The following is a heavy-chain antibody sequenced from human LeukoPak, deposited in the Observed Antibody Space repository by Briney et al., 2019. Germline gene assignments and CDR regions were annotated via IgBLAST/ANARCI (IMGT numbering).Heavy chain of an antibody. CDR3: ARDLAVAGTGWFDP. J-gene: IGHJ5*02. CDR1: GYTFTVYY. V-gene: IGHV1-2*02. CDR2: INPNSGGT. D-gene: IGHD6-19*01. Sequence: GASVKVSCKASGYTFTVYYMHWVRQAPGQGLEWMGWINPNSGGTNYAQKFQGRVTMTRDTSISTAYMELSRLRSDDTAVYYCARDLAVAGTGWFDPWGQGTLVTVSS.